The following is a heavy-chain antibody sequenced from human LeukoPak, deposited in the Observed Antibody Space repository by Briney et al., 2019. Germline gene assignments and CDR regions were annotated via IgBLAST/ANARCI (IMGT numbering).Heavy chain of an antibody. J-gene: IGHJ4*02. Sequence: GGSLRLSCAASGFTFSSYWMHWVRQAPGKGLVWVSRINSDGSSTSYADSVKGRFTISRDNAKNTLYLQMNSLRAEDTAVYYCAKDRYGSGIWYFDYWGQGTLVTVSS. CDR2: INSDGSST. V-gene: IGHV3-74*01. D-gene: IGHD3-10*01. CDR3: AKDRYGSGIWYFDY. CDR1: GFTFSSYW.